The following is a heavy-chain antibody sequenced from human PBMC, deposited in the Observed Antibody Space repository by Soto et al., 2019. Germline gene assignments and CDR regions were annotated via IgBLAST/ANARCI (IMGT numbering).Heavy chain of an antibody. D-gene: IGHD2-21*02. CDR3: AKKGAGDCYSCGIDY. CDR1: GFTFSSYA. CDR2: ISGSGGST. J-gene: IGHJ4*02. Sequence: EVQLLESGGGLIQPGGSLRLSCAASGFTFSSYAMSWVRQAPGKGLEWVSAISGSGGSTYYADSVKGRFTISRDNSKNTLYLQMNSLRAEDTAVYYCAKKGAGDCYSCGIDYWGQGTLVTVSS. V-gene: IGHV3-23*01.